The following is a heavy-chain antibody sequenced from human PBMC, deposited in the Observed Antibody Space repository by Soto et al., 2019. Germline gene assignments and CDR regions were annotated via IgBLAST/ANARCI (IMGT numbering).Heavy chain of an antibody. J-gene: IGHJ5*02. D-gene: IGHD6-13*01. CDR3: ARKGGSRRANLFDP. CDR1: GYTFTSYD. Sequence: QVQLVQSGAEVKKPGASVKVSCKASGYTFTSYDINWVRQATGQGLEWMGWMNPNSGNTGYAQKFQGRVTMTRNTSISTAYMEVSSLRSEDTAGYYCARKGGSRRANLFDPWGQGTLVTVSS. CDR2: MNPNSGNT. V-gene: IGHV1-8*01.